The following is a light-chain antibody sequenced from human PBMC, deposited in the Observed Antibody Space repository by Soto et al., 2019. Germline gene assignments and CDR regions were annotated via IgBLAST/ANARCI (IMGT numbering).Light chain of an antibody. CDR3: QQYAASPIT. V-gene: IGKV3-20*01. J-gene: IGKJ4*01. CDR2: GAS. Sequence: EIVLTQSPGTLSLSPGERATVSRRASQSVGNNYLGWYQQKPGQAPRLLIHGASSRATGIPDRFSGSGSGTDFTLTITRLAPEDFAVYYCQQYAASPITFGGGTKVEIK. CDR1: QSVGNNY.